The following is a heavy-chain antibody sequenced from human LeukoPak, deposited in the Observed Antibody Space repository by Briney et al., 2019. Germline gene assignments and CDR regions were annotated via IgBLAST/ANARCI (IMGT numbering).Heavy chain of an antibody. J-gene: IGHJ3*02. D-gene: IGHD4-17*01. CDR2: INSDGSRT. CDR3: ARGQVTTVTRLASFDI. V-gene: IGHV3-74*01. CDR1: GFTFSSYW. Sequence: PGGSLRLSCAASGFTFSSYWMHWVRQAPGKGLVWVSRINSDGSRTSYADSVKGRFTISRDNAKNSLYLQMNSLRAEDTAVYYCARGQVTTVTRLASFDIWGQGTMVTVS.